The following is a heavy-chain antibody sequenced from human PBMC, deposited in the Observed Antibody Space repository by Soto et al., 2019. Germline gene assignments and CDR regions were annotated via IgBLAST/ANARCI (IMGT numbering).Heavy chain of an antibody. CDR3: ASSGATKAADY. CDR1: GVTFSSYT. CDR2: IIPILGTA. J-gene: IGHJ4*02. V-gene: IGHV1-69*13. Sequence: ASVKVSCKASGVTFSSYTISWVRQAPGQGLEWMGGIIPILGTANYAQKFQGRVTITADESTSTAYMELSSLRSEDTAVYYCASSGATKAADYWGQGTLVTVSS. D-gene: IGHD1-26*01.